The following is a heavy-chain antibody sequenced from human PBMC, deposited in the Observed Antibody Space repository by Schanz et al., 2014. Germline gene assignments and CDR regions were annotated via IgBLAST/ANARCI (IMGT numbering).Heavy chain of an antibody. CDR1: GFTFSSYG. D-gene: IGHD1-26*01. Sequence: QVQLVESGGGVVQPGRSLRLSCATSGFTFSSYGMHWVRQAPGKGLEWVSALSAGADRIYYANSVKGRFTVTRDNSKNTLYLQMNSLTAEDTAVYYCVKDLQRELLRDDHYYGMDVWGQGTTVTVSS. V-gene: IGHV3-NL1*01. CDR3: VKDLQRELLRDDHYYGMDV. CDR2: LSAGADRI. J-gene: IGHJ6*02.